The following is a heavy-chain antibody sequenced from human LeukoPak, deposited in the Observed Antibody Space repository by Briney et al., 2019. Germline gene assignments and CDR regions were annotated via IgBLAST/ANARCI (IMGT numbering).Heavy chain of an antibody. CDR3: ARRRDTSGYYRTPYNWFDP. Sequence: SETLSLTCTVSGGSISSSSYYWGRIRQPPGKGLEWLGSIYYSGSTNYNPSLKSRVTISVDTSKNQFSLKLSSVTAADTAVYYCARRRDTSGYYRTPYNWFDPWGQGTLVTVSS. V-gene: IGHV4-39*07. D-gene: IGHD3-22*01. CDR1: GGSISSSSYY. J-gene: IGHJ5*02. CDR2: IYYSGST.